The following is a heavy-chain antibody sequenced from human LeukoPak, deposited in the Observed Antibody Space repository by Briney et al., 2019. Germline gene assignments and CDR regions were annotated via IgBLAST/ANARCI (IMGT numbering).Heavy chain of an antibody. D-gene: IGHD2-2*01. CDR1: GFTFSSYA. Sequence: GGSLRLSCAASGFTFSSYAMSWVSQAPGKGLEWVSAISGSGGSTYYADSVKGRFTISRDNSKNTLYLRMNSLRADDTAVYYCAKRPPSLPFDYWGQGTLVTVSS. CDR2: ISGSGGST. CDR3: AKRPPSLPFDY. V-gene: IGHV3-23*01. J-gene: IGHJ4*02.